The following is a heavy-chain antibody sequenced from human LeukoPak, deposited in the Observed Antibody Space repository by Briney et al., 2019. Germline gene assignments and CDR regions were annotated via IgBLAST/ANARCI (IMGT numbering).Heavy chain of an antibody. J-gene: IGHJ4*02. D-gene: IGHD3-3*01. V-gene: IGHV1-69*02. CDR1: GGTFSSYT. Sequence: SVKVSCKASGGTFSSYTISWVRQAPGQGLEWMGRIIPILGIANYAQKFQGRVTITADKSTSTAYMELSSLRSEDTAVYYRASSLRFLAWSLFDYWGQGTLVTVSS. CDR3: ASSLRFLAWSLFDY. CDR2: IIPILGIA.